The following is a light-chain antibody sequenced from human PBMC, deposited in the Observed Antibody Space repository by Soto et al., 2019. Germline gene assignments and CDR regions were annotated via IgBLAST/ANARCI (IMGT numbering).Light chain of an antibody. CDR3: KQYNKWPLT. CDR1: ESVSSN. J-gene: IGKJ4*01. V-gene: IGKV3-15*01. CDR2: GAS. Sequence: EIVMTQSPATLSVSQGERATLSCRASESVSSNLAWYQQKPGQAPRLLIYGASTRATGIPARFSGSGSGTAFTLTLSRLQSEDFAIYSCKQYNKWPLTFGGGTKVEIK.